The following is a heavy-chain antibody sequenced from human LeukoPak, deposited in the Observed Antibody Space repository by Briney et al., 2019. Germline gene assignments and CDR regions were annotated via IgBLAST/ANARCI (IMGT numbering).Heavy chain of an antibody. V-gene: IGHV4-34*01. CDR3: ARHFARGPGLSEWLLPNYYYYMDV. J-gene: IGHJ6*03. CDR1: GGSFNTYY. CDR2: INHSGST. Sequence: PSETLSLTCAAYGGSFNTYYWSWIRQPPGKGLEWIGEINHSGSTNYNPSLKSRFTISVDTSKNQFSLKLSSVTAADTAVYYCARHFARGPGLSEWLLPNYYYYMDVWGKGTTVTVSS. D-gene: IGHD3-3*01.